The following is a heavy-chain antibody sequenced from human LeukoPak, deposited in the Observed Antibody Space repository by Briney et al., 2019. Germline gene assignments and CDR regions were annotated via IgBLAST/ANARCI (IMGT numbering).Heavy chain of an antibody. J-gene: IGHJ4*02. CDR2: INHSGST. V-gene: IGHV4-34*01. Sequence: SETLSLTCAVYGGSFNTYYWNWIRQPPGKGLEWIGEINHSGSTNYNPSLKSRVTISVDTSKNQFSLKLSSVTAADTAVYYCAGIAVAGNFDYWGQGTLVTVSS. D-gene: IGHD6-19*01. CDR3: AGIAVAGNFDY. CDR1: GGSFNTYY.